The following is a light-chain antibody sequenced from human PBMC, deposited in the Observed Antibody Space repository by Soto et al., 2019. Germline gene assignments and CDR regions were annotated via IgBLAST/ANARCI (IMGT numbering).Light chain of an antibody. CDR3: SSYTSSNTLV. Sequence: QSVLTQPASVSGSPGQSITSSCTGTSSDVGGYNYVSWYQQHPGKAPQLMIYEVSNRPSGVSNRFSGSKSGNTASLTISGLQAEDEADYYCSSYTSSNTLVFGTGTKVTVL. J-gene: IGLJ1*01. CDR1: SSDVGGYNY. V-gene: IGLV2-14*01. CDR2: EVS.